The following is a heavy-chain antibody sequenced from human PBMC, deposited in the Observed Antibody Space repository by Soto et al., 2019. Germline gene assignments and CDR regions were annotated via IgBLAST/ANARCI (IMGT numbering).Heavy chain of an antibody. CDR3: ARDGRYCSGGSCYADAFDI. CDR2: ISYDGSNK. D-gene: IGHD2-15*01. CDR1: GFTFSSYA. Sequence: QVQLVESGGGVVQPGRSLRLSCAASGFTFSSYAMHWVRQAPGKGLEWVAVISYDGSNKYYADSVKGRFTISRDNSKNTLYLQMNSLRAEDTAVYYCARDGRYCSGGSCYADAFDILGQGTMVTVSS. V-gene: IGHV3-30-3*01. J-gene: IGHJ3*02.